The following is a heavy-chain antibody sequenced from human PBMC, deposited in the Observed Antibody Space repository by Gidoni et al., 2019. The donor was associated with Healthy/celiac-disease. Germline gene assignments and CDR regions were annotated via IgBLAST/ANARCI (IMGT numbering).Heavy chain of an antibody. CDR3: AIIAAAGLFDY. V-gene: IGHV4-39*01. CDR2: IYYSGST. J-gene: IGHJ4*02. CDR1: GGSISSSSYY. Sequence: QLQLQESGPGLVKPSETLSLTCTVSGGSISSSSYYWGWIRQPPGKGLEWIGSIYYSGSTYYNPSLKSRVTISVDTSENQFSLKLSSVTAADTAVYYCAIIAAAGLFDYWGQGTLVTVSS. D-gene: IGHD6-13*01.